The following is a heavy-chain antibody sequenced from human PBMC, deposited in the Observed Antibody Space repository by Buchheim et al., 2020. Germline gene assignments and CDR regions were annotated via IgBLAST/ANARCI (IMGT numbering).Heavy chain of an antibody. D-gene: IGHD3-10*01. CDR2: ISAYNGNT. CDR1: GYTFTSYG. J-gene: IGHJ6*02. V-gene: IGHV1-18*01. CDR3: ARGLALRITMVRGPYYGMDV. Sequence: QVQLVQSGAEVKKPGASVKVSCKASGYTFTSYGISWVRQAPGQGLEWMGWISAYNGNTNYAQKLQGRVTMTTDTSTSTAYLERRSLRSDETAVYYCARGLALRITMVRGPYYGMDVWGQGTT.